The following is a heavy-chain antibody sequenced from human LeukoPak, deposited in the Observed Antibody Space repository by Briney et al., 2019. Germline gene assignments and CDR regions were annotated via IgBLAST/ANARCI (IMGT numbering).Heavy chain of an antibody. CDR3: ASFGQQPQFDP. J-gene: IGHJ5*02. CDR1: GFTFSSYW. CDR2: INSDGSST. V-gene: IGHV3-74*01. Sequence: PGGSLRLSCAASGFTFSSYWMHWVLQAPGKGLVWVSRINSDGSSTSYADSVKGRFTISRDNAKNTLYLQMNSLRAEDTAVYYCASFGQQPQFDPWGQGTLVTVSS. D-gene: IGHD6-13*01.